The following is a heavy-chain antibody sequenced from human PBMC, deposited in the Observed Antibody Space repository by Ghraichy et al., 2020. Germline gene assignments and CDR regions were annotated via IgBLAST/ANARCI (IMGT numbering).Heavy chain of an antibody. CDR3: ARVLAPIAAAGTNYFDY. J-gene: IGHJ4*02. D-gene: IGHD6-13*01. CDR2: IYYSGST. V-gene: IGHV4-59*07. CDR1: GGSISSYY. Sequence: SDTLSLTCTVSGGSISSYYWSWIRQPPGKGLEWIGYIYYSGSTNYNPSLKSRVTISVDTSKNQFSLKLSSVTAADTAVYYCARVLAPIAAAGTNYFDYWGQGTLVTVSS.